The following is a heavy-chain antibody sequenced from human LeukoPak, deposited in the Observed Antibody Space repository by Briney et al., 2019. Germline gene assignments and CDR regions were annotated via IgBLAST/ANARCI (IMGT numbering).Heavy chain of an antibody. D-gene: IGHD2-15*01. CDR3: ARGKAVVAAKAYNWFDP. J-gene: IGHJ5*02. Sequence: SETLSLTCTVSGGSISSGGYYWSWIRQHPGKGLEWIGYIYYSGSTYYNPSLKSRVTISVDTSKNQFSLKLSSVTAADTAVYYCARGKAVVAAKAYNWFDPWGQGTLVTVSS. CDR1: GGSISSGGYY. V-gene: IGHV4-31*03. CDR2: IYYSGST.